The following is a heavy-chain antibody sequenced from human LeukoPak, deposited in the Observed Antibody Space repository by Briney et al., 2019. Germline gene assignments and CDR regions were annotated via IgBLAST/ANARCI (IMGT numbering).Heavy chain of an antibody. J-gene: IGHJ4*02. CDR1: GFTLSSYE. CDR3: ARDLPMEY. CDR2: ISRTGNSI. V-gene: IGHV3-48*03. D-gene: IGHD3-3*01. Sequence: GGSLRLSCAASGFTLSSYEMNWVRLAPGKGLEWISYISRTGNSIYYADSVKGRFTISRDSAKNSLYLQMNSLRAEDTAVYYCARDLPMEYWGQGTLVTVSS.